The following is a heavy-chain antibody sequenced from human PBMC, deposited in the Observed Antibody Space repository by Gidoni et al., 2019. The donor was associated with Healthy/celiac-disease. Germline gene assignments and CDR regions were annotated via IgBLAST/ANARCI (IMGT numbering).Heavy chain of an antibody. CDR1: GGSFSGYY. D-gene: IGHD3-22*01. Sequence: QVQLQQWGAGLLKPSETLSLTCAVYGGSFSGYYWRWIRKPPGKGLEWIGEINHSGSTNYNPSLKSRVTISVDTSKNQFSMKLSSVTAADTAVYYCASSGSSGSHWGQGTLVTVSS. V-gene: IGHV4-34*01. CDR2: INHSGST. CDR3: ASSGSSGSH. J-gene: IGHJ4*02.